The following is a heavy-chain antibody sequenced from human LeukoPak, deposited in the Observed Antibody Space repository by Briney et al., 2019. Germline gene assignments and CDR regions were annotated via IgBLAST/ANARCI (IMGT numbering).Heavy chain of an antibody. CDR2: IKEDGSEK. V-gene: IGHV3-7*05. CDR3: ATLFTGGTWSPFDY. Sequence: GGSLRLSCAASGFTFSSYWMSWVRQAPGKGVEWVANIKEDGSEKYYVDSVEGRYTISRDNAKNSLYLQMNSLRAEDTAVYYCATLFTGGTWSPFDYWGQGTLVTVSS. D-gene: IGHD3-10*02. CDR1: GFTFSSYW. J-gene: IGHJ4*02.